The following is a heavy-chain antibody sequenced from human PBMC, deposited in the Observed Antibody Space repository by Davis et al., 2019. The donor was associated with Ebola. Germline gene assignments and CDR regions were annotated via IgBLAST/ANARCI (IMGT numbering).Heavy chain of an antibody. CDR2: ISSSSSTI. J-gene: IGHJ6*02. Sequence: GESLKISCAASGFTFSSYSMNWVRQAPGKGLEWVSYISSSSSTIYYADSVKGRFTISRDNAKNSLYLQMNSLRAEDTAVYYCARHLSSSWYHYYGMDVWGQGTTVTVSS. V-gene: IGHV3-48*04. D-gene: IGHD6-13*01. CDR3: ARHLSSSWYHYYGMDV. CDR1: GFTFSSYS.